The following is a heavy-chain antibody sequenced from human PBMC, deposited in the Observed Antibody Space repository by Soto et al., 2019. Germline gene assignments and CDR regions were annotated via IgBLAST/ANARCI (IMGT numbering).Heavy chain of an antibody. Sequence: PSETLSLTCTVSGGSISSYYWSWIRQPPGKGLEWIGYIYYSGSTNYNPSLKSRVTISVDTSKNQFSLKLSSVTAADTAVYYCARVRDGSEHFPIHYYYYYYMDVWGKGTTVTVSS. V-gene: IGHV4-59*01. CDR3: ARVRDGSEHFPIHYYYYYYMDV. D-gene: IGHD2-21*01. CDR2: IYYSGST. CDR1: GGSISSYY. J-gene: IGHJ6*03.